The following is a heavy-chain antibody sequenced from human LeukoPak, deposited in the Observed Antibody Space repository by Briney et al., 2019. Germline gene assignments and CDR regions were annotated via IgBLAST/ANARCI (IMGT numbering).Heavy chain of an antibody. V-gene: IGHV5-51*01. CDR1: GYSFTSYW. D-gene: IGHD4-17*01. Sequence: GESLKISCKGSGYSFTSYWIGWVRQMPGRVLEWMGIIYPGDSDTRYSPSFQGQVTISADKSISPAYLQWSSLKASDTAMYYCASHIDDYGDTVNPWGQGTLVTVSS. CDR2: IYPGDSDT. J-gene: IGHJ5*02. CDR3: ASHIDDYGDTVNP.